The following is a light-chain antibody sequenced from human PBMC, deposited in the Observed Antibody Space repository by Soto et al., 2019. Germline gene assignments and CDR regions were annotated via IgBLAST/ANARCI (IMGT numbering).Light chain of an antibody. CDR1: QSVTITY. J-gene: IGKJ1*01. CDR2: GAS. CDR3: QQYRNWPRT. V-gene: IGKV3D-20*02. Sequence: IVLPQSPATLSLSPGERATLSCRASQSVTITYLAWYQQKPGQAPRLLIYGASSRAIGIPDRFSGSVSGSDFILTINGLEPEDFAVYYCQQYRNWPRTFGQGTRVDIK.